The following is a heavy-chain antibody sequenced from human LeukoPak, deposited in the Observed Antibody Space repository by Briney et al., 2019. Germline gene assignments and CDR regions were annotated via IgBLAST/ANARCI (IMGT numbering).Heavy chain of an antibody. V-gene: IGHV3-21*01. CDR1: GFTFSSYS. CDR2: ISSSSSYI. Sequence: PWGVLRLSCAASGFTFSSYSMNWVRQAPGKGLEWVSSISSSSSYIYYADSVKGRFTISRDNAKNSLYLQMNSLRAEDTAVYYCARDLDDRGPWGQGTLVTVSS. D-gene: IGHD3-22*01. CDR3: ARDLDDRGP. J-gene: IGHJ5*02.